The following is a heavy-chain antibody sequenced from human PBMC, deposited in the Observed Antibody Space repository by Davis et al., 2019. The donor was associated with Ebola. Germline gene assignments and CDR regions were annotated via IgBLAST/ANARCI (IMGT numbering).Heavy chain of an antibody. D-gene: IGHD5-12*01. CDR2: INSNDGRT. J-gene: IGHJ3*02. CDR1: GYTFTNYY. Sequence: ASVKVSCKASGYTFTNYYMHWVRQAPGQGLAWMGMINSNDGRTIYVHKLQGRATVTRDTSTTTVYMDLSSLRSEDTALYYCTTPGGQDSGYDVFDIWGQGTMVTVSS. V-gene: IGHV1-46*03. CDR3: TTPGGQDSGYDVFDI.